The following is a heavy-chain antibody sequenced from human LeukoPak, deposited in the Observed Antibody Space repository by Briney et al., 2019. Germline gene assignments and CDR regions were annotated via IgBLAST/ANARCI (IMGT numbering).Heavy chain of an antibody. CDR1: GGSFSGYY. V-gene: IGHV4-34*01. D-gene: IGHD3-16*02. Sequence: SETLSLTCAVYGGSFSGYYWSWIRQPPGKGLEWIGEINHGGSTNYNPSLKSRVTISVDTSKTEFSLKLSSVTAVDTAVYYCARLGPYYDYVWGSYRMPYYFDYWGQGTLVTVSS. CDR2: INHGGST. CDR3: ARLGPYYDYVWGSYRMPYYFDY. J-gene: IGHJ4*02.